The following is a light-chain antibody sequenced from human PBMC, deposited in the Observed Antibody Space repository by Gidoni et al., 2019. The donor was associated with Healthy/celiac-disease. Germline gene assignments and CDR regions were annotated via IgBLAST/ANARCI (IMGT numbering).Light chain of an antibody. CDR3: QQYGSSPRT. Sequence: GTLSLSPGQRATLSCRASQSVSSSYLAWYQQKPGQSPRLLIYGASSRATGTPDRFSGSGSGTDFTLTISRLEPEDFAVYYCQQYGSSPRTFGQGTKLEIK. CDR2: GAS. CDR1: QSVSSSY. J-gene: IGKJ1*01. V-gene: IGKV3-20*01.